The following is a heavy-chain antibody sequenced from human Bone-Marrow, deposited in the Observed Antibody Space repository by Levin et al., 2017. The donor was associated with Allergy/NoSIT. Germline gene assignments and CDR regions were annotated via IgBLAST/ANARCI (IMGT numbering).Heavy chain of an antibody. CDR2: INHSGST. D-gene: IGHD6-19*01. CDR3: ARGLGGSGWVLRWGYFDY. CDR1: GGSFSGYY. Sequence: PSETLSLTCAVYGGSFSGYYWSWIRQPPGKGLEWIGEINHSGSTNYNPSLKSRVTISVDTSKNQFSLKLSSVTAADTAVYYCARGLGGSGWVLRWGYFDYWGQGTLVTVSS. V-gene: IGHV4-34*01. J-gene: IGHJ4*02.